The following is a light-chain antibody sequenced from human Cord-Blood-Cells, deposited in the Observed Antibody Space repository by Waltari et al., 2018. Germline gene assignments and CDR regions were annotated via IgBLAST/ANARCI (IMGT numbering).Light chain of an antibody. CDR2: WAS. J-gene: IGKJ2*03. CDR1: QSVLYSSNNKNY. V-gene: IGKV4-1*01. CDR3: QQYYSTAYS. Sequence: DIVMTQSPDSLAVSLGERATINCKSSQSVLYSSNNKNYLAWYQQKPGQPPKLLIYWASTRESGVPDRFRGSGSGTDFTRTISSLQAEDVAVYYCQQYYSTAYSFGQGTKLEIK.